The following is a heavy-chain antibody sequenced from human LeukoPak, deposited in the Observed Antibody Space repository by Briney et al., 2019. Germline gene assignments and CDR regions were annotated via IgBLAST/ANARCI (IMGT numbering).Heavy chain of an antibody. CDR1: GYTFTGYY. J-gene: IGHJ4*02. Sequence: ASVKVSCKASGYTFTGYYMHWVRQAPGQGLEWMGRINPNSGGTNYAQKFQGRVTMTRDTSISTAYMELSRLRSDDTAVYCCATQPLRSYGNYYYFDYWGQGTLVTVSS. V-gene: IGHV1-2*06. CDR3: ATQPLRSYGNYYYFDY. CDR2: INPNSGGT. D-gene: IGHD5-18*01.